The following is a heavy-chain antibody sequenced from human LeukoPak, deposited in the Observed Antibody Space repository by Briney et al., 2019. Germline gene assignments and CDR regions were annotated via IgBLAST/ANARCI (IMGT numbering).Heavy chain of an antibody. CDR2: IIPIFGTA. CDR3: ARDRKKYSSGWYRGDY. D-gene: IGHD6-19*01. J-gene: IGHJ4*02. Sequence: ASVKGSCKASGGTFSSYAISWVRQAPGQGLEWMGGIIPIFGTANYAQKFQGRVTITTDESTSTAYMELSSLRSEDTAVYYCARDRKKYSSGWYRGDYWGQGTLVTVSS. V-gene: IGHV1-69*05. CDR1: GGTFSSYA.